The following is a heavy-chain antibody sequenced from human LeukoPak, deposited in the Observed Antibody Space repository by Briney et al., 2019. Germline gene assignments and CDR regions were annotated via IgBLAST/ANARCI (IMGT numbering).Heavy chain of an antibody. V-gene: IGHV4-39*01. CDR1: GGSISSRDYY. J-gene: IGHJ4*02. D-gene: IGHD2-21*01. CDR2: IYYSGRT. Sequence: SETLSLTCTVSGGSISSRDYYWGWIRQPPGKGLEWIGTIYYSGRTFYNPSLKSRVTISVDTSKNQFSLKLSSVTAADTAVYYCARMVSDYYFDYWGQGTLVPVSS. CDR3: ARMVSDYYFDY.